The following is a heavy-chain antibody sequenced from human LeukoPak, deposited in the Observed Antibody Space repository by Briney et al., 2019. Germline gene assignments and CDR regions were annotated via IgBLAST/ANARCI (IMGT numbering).Heavy chain of an antibody. CDR2: IYYSGST. CDR3: ARLRDYDDAFDI. CDR1: GGSISSYY. V-gene: IGHV4-59*01. Sequence: SETLSLXCTVSGGSISSYYWSWIRRPPGKGLEWIGYIYYSGSTNYNPSLKSRVTISVDTSKNQFSLKLSSVTAADTAVYYCARLRDYDDAFDIWGQGTMVTVSS. D-gene: IGHD4-17*01. J-gene: IGHJ3*02.